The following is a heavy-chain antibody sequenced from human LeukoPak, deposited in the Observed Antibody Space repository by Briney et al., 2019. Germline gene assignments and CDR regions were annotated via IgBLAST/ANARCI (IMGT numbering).Heavy chain of an antibody. CDR3: ARDLWGGVGATGY. Sequence: GGSLRLSCAASGFTFSSYTMNWVRQAPGKALEWVSSISSSSSYIYYADSAKGRFTIPRDNAKNSVYLQMDSLRPGDTAVYYCARDLWGGVGATGYWGQGTLVTVSS. CDR1: GFTFSSYT. V-gene: IGHV3-21*01. D-gene: IGHD1-26*01. CDR2: ISSSSSYI. J-gene: IGHJ4*02.